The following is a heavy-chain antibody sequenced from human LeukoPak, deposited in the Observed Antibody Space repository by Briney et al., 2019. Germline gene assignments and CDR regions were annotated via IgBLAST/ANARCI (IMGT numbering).Heavy chain of an antibody. CDR1: GGSFSGYY. Sequence: SETLSLTCAVYGGSFSGYYWSWIRQPPGKGLEWIGEINHSGSTNYNPSLKSRVTISVDTSKNQFSLKLSSVTAADTAVYYCARGLRFLRDTATYYFDYWGQGTLATVSS. V-gene: IGHV4-34*01. CDR2: INHSGST. D-gene: IGHD5-18*01. J-gene: IGHJ4*02. CDR3: ARGLRFLRDTATYYFDY.